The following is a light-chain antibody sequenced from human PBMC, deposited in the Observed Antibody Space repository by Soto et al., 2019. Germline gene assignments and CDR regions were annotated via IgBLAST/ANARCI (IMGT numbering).Light chain of an antibody. CDR3: QQSYSTPQT. Sequence: DIQMTQSPSSLSASVGDRVTITCRASRSISSYLNWYQQKPGKAPKLLIYAASSLQSGVPSRFSGSGSGTDFTLTISSLQPEDFATYYCQQSYSTPQTFGQGTKVDNK. J-gene: IGKJ1*01. CDR2: AAS. V-gene: IGKV1-39*01. CDR1: RSISSY.